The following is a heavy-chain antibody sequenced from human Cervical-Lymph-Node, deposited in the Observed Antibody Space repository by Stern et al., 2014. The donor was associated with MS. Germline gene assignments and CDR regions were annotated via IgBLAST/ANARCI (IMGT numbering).Heavy chain of an antibody. D-gene: IGHD2-2*01. J-gene: IGHJ3*02. CDR2: IYYSGSA. CDR3: ASLVVVPAAGDVFDI. CDR1: GGSISSYY. Sequence: QVQLQESGPGLVKPSETLSLTCTVSGGSISSYYWSWIRQPPGKGLEWIGYIYYSGSATYNPSLKSRITISIDTSKNQFSLKLSSVTAADTAVYYCASLVVVPAAGDVFDIWGQGTMVTVSS. V-gene: IGHV4-59*01.